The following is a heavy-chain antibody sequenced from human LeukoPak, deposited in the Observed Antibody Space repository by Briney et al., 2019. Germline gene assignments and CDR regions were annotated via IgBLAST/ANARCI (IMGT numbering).Heavy chain of an antibody. V-gene: IGHV3-23*01. CDR2: ISDNGGGT. D-gene: IGHD3-22*01. Sequence: GGSLRLSCAASGFTFSNYAMSWVRQAPGEGLEWVSSISDNGGGTYYADSVNGRFTISRDNSKNTLFLQMNSLRAEDSAVYYCAADRERDPSCYYLVGGQGTLITVSS. CDR3: AADRERDPSCYYLV. CDR1: GFTFSNYA. J-gene: IGHJ1*01.